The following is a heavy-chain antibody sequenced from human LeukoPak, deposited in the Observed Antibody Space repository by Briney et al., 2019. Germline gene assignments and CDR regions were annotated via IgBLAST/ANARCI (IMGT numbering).Heavy chain of an antibody. Sequence: GGSLRLSCAASGFTFSDYYMSWIRQAPGKGLERVSYISTTSSYTDYTDSVRGRFTISREKAKNLLYLQMNSLRPEDTAVYYCARDWYCSSSICYTDRNWFDPWGQGTLVTVSS. J-gene: IGHJ5*02. CDR3: ARDWYCSSSICYTDRNWFDP. D-gene: IGHD2-2*02. CDR2: ISTTSSYT. V-gene: IGHV3-11*05. CDR1: GFTFSDYY.